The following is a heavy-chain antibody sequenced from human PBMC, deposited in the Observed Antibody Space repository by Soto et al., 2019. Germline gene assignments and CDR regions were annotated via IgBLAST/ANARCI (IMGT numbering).Heavy chain of an antibody. J-gene: IGHJ6*02. V-gene: IGHV3-21*01. Sequence: EVQLVESGGGLVKPGGSLRLSCAASGFTFSSYSMNWVRQAPGKGLEWVSSISSSSSYIYYADSVKGRFTISRDNAKNSLYLQMNSLRAEDTAVYYCARDWLPYGPDPQYGYYYYGMDVWGQGTTVTVSS. CDR3: ARDWLPYGPDPQYGYYYYGMDV. CDR1: GFTFSSYS. D-gene: IGHD3-10*01. CDR2: ISSSSSYI.